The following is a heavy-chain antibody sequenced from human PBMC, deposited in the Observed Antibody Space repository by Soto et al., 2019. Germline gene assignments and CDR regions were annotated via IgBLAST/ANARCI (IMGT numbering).Heavy chain of an antibody. CDR2: INHSGST. D-gene: IGHD6-19*01. Sequence: QVQLQQWGAGLLKPSETLSLTCAVYGGSFSGYYWSWIRQPPGKGLAWIGEINHSGSTNYNPSFKSRVTISVDKSKNQFSLKLSSVTAADTAVYYCARDTQGRTVAGTFDYWGQGTLVTVSS. J-gene: IGHJ4*02. CDR1: GGSFSGYY. CDR3: ARDTQGRTVAGTFDY. V-gene: IGHV4-34*01.